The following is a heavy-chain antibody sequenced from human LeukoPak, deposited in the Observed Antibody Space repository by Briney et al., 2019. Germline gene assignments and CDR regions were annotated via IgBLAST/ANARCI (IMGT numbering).Heavy chain of an antibody. D-gene: IGHD2-21*02. V-gene: IGHV3-23*01. CDR3: AKDFVVVPGNVNYFDY. Sequence: GGSLRLSCSASGFTFSNYAMSWVRQAPGKGLEWVSAISGSGDNTYYADSVKGRFTVSRDNSKNTLYVQMKSLRAEDTAVYYCAKDFVVVPGNVNYFDYWGQGTLVTVSS. J-gene: IGHJ4*02. CDR1: GFTFSNYA. CDR2: ISGSGDNT.